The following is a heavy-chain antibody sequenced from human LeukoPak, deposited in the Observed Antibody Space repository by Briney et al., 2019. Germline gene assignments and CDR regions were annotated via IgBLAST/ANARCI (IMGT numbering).Heavy chain of an antibody. CDR2: IWYDGSNK. J-gene: IGHJ4*02. D-gene: IGHD6-19*01. V-gene: IGHV3-33*08. CDR1: GFTFTNYA. Sequence: GGSLRLSCAASGFTFTNYAMNWVRQAPGKGLEWVAIIWYDGSNKYYADSVKGRFTISRDNSKNTLYLQMDSLRAEDAAVYYCARDRLGLYYFDYWGQGTLVTVSS. CDR3: ARDRLGLYYFDY.